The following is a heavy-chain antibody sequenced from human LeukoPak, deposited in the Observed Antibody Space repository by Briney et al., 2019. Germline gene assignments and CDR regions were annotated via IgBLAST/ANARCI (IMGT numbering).Heavy chain of an antibody. CDR3: ARDFGSSSGYYWFDP. V-gene: IGHV1-3*01. D-gene: IGHD6-19*01. Sequence: ASVKVSCKASGYIFTAYAIHWVRRAPGQGLEWMGWINAGNGITKYSQKFQGRVTITRDTSATTVYMELSSLRSEDTALYYCARDFGSSSGYYWFDPWGQGTLVTVSS. CDR1: GYIFTAYA. J-gene: IGHJ5*02. CDR2: INAGNGIT.